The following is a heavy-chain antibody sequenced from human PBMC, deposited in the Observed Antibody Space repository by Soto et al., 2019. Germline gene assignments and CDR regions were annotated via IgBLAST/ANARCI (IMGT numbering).Heavy chain of an antibody. D-gene: IGHD2-8*02. J-gene: IGHJ3*02. Sequence: PGGSLRLSCAASGFICSSYDMSWVRQAPGRGLEWVSTVLVDGRTFYVDSVKGRFTISRDSSQNTVYLQMNSLTAGDTALYYCAKATATGGGAFDICGQRTMVTVSS. CDR2: VLVDGRT. CDR3: AKATATGGGAFDI. V-gene: IGHV3-23*01. CDR1: GFICSSYD.